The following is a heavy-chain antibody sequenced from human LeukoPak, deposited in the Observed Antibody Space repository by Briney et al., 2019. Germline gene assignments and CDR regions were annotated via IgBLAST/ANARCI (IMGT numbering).Heavy chain of an antibody. CDR2: IHYSGGA. D-gene: IGHD3-16*01. Sequence: SETLSLTCAVSGGSVTTYHWTWIRQPPGKGLEWIGHIHYSGGADYNPSLKSRVSMSLDTSKNHFSLRLTSVTAADTGVYFCARAEGAASHIWGQGTMVTVSS. V-gene: IGHV4-59*02. CDR3: ARAEGAASHI. CDR1: GGSVTTYH. J-gene: IGHJ3*02.